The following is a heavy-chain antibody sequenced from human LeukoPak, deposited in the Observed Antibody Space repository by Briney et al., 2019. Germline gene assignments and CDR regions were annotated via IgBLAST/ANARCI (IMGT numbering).Heavy chain of an antibody. CDR1: GFTFSSYG. V-gene: IGHV3-30*18. D-gene: IGHD5-18*01. Sequence: GGSLRLSCAASGFTFSSYGMHWVRQAPGEGLEWVAFISYDVSNKYYADSVKGRFTISRDNSKITLYLQMNSLRAEDTAVYYCAKGTAMAPALFDYWGQGTLVTVSS. CDR3: AKGTAMAPALFDY. CDR2: ISYDVSNK. J-gene: IGHJ4*02.